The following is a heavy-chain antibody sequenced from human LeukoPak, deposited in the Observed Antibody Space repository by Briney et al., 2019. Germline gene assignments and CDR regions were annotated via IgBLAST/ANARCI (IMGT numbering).Heavy chain of an antibody. V-gene: IGHV4-34*01. CDR2: INHSGSS. CDR3: ARGAIRPGY. CDR1: GGSFSGYY. Sequence: SETLSLTCAVYGGSFSGYYWSWIRQPPGKGLEWIGEINHSGSSNYNPSLKSRVTISVDTSKNQFSLKLSSVTAADTAVYYCARGAIRPGYSGQGTLVTLSS. D-gene: IGHD5-24*01. J-gene: IGHJ4*02.